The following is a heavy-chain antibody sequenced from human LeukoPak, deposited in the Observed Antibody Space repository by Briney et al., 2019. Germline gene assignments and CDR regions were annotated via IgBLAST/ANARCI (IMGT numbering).Heavy chain of an antibody. CDR3: ATNTDPYYYYYYMDV. CDR1: GGSFSGYY. CDR2: INHSGST. Sequence: PSETLSLTCAVYGGSFSGYYWSWIRQPPGKGLEWIGEINHSGSTNYNPSLQSRVTISVDTSKNQFSLKLSSVTAADTAVYYCATNTDPYYYYYYMDVWGKGTTVTVSS. V-gene: IGHV4-34*01. D-gene: IGHD1/OR15-1a*01. J-gene: IGHJ6*03.